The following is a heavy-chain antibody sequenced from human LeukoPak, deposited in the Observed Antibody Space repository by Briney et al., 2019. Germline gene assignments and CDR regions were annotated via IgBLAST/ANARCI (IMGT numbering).Heavy chain of an antibody. Sequence: GRSLRLSCAASGFTFSSYAMHWVRQAPGKGLEWVAVIWYDGSNKYYADSVKGRFTISRDNSKNTLYLQMNSLRAEDTAVYYCSIGSRGGYELPFDYWGQGTLVTVSS. J-gene: IGHJ4*02. V-gene: IGHV3-33*08. CDR3: SIGSRGGYELPFDY. D-gene: IGHD2-2*01. CDR2: IWYDGSNK. CDR1: GFTFSSYA.